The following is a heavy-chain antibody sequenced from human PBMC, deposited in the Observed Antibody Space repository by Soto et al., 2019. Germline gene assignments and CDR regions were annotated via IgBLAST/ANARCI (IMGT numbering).Heavy chain of an antibody. Sequence: QVQLVESGGGVVQPGRSLRLSCAASGFTFSSYGMHWVRQAPGKGLEWVAVISYDGSNKYYADSVKGRFTISRDNSKNTLYLQMNSLRAEDTAVYYCAKEVASYYYGSGSYLFDYWGQGTLVTVSS. CDR1: GFTFSSYG. V-gene: IGHV3-30*18. J-gene: IGHJ4*02. CDR3: AKEVASYYYGSGSYLFDY. CDR2: ISYDGSNK. D-gene: IGHD3-10*01.